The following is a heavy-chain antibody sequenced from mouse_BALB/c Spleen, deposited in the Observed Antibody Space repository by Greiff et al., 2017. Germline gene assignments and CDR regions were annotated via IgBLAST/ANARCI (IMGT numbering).Heavy chain of an antibody. D-gene: IGHD1-1*01. CDR1: GFSITSDYA. CDR3: ARGFYYDLAMDY. J-gene: IGHJ4*01. Sequence: VQLKESGPGLVKPSQSLSLTCTVTGFSITSDYAWNWIRQFPGNKLEWMGYISYSGSTSYNPSLKSRISITRDTSKNQFFLQLNSVTTEDTATYYCARGFYYDLAMDYWGQGTSVTVSS. CDR2: ISYSGST. V-gene: IGHV3-2*02.